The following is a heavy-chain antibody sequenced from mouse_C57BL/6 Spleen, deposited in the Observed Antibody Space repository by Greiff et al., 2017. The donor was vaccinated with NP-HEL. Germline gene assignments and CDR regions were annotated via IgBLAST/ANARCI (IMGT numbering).Heavy chain of an antibody. CDR1: GYTFTNYW. CDR3: ARSDSSGYVGFAY. J-gene: IGHJ3*01. V-gene: IGHV1-63*01. Sequence: VKLVESGAELVRPGTSVKMSCKASGYTFTNYWIGWAKQRPGHGLEWIGDIYPGGGYTNYNEKFKGKATLTADKSSSTAYMQFSSLTSEDSAIYYCARSDSSGYVGFAYWGQGTLVTVSA. D-gene: IGHD3-2*02. CDR2: IYPGGGYT.